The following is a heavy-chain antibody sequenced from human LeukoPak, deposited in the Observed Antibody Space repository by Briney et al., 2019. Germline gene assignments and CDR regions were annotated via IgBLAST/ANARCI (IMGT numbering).Heavy chain of an antibody. CDR1: GYTFTGYY. CDR3: AREHYYYYYYMDV. CDR2: INPNSGGT. V-gene: IGHV1-2*02. Sequence: ASVKVSCKASGYTFTGYYMHWVRQAPGQGLEWMGWINPNSGGTNYAQKFQGRVTMTRDTSISTAYMELSRLRSDDTAVYYCAREHYYYYYYMDVWGKGTTVTISS. J-gene: IGHJ6*03.